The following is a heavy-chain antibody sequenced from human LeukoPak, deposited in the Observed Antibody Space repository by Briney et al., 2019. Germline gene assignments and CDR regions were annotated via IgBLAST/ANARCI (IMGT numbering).Heavy chain of an antibody. J-gene: IGHJ6*03. CDR1: GFTFSSYE. CDR2: ISSSGSTI. CDR3: ASDGPYDSSGFYDYYYYMDV. Sequence: GGSLRLSCAASGFTFSSYEMNWVRQAPGKGLEWVSYISSSGSTIYYADSVKGRFTISRDNAKNTLYLQMNSLRAEDTAVYYCASDGPYDSSGFYDYYYYMDVWGKGTTVTVSS. D-gene: IGHD3-22*01. V-gene: IGHV3-48*03.